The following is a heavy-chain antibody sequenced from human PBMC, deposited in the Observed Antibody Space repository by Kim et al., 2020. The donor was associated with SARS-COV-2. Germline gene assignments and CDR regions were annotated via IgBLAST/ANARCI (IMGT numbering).Heavy chain of an antibody. CDR1: GGSVSSSSYY. Sequence: SETLSLTCTVSGGSVSSSSYYWGWIRQPPGKGLEWIGSIYYSGSTYYNPSLKSRVTISVDTSKNQFSLKLGSVTAADTAVYYCASVLRYFDWLLGGNYYYYYGMDVWGQGTTVTVSS. CDR3: ASVLRYFDWLLGGNYYYYYGMDV. J-gene: IGHJ6*02. CDR2: IYYSGST. V-gene: IGHV4-39*01. D-gene: IGHD3-9*01.